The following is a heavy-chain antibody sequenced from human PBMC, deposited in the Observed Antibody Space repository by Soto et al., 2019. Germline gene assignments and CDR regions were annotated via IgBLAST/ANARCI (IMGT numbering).Heavy chain of an antibody. J-gene: IGHJ4*02. CDR1: GFTFSTYD. V-gene: IGHV3-23*01. CDR2: ISGSGGST. Sequence: GGSVRLSCAASGFTFSTYDMSWVRQAPGKGLEWVSGISGSGGSTYYADSVKGRFTISRDNSKNTLYLQMNSLRAEDTAVYSCAKLEGGWYFDYWGQGTLVTVSS. CDR3: AKLEGGWYFDY. D-gene: IGHD1-26*01.